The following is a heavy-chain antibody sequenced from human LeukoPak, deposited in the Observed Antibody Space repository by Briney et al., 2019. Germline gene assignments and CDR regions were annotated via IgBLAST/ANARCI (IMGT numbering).Heavy chain of an antibody. V-gene: IGHV3-74*01. CDR1: GFTFSSYW. CDR3: VLGSYSSSYYYYYYGMDV. J-gene: IGHJ6*02. Sequence: PGGSLRLSCAASGFTFSSYWMHWVRQAPGKGLVWVSRTNSDGSSTSYADSVRGRFTISRDNAKNTLYLQMNSLRAEDTAVYYCVLGSYSSSYYYYYYGMDVWGQGTTVTVSS. D-gene: IGHD6-6*01. CDR2: TNSDGSST.